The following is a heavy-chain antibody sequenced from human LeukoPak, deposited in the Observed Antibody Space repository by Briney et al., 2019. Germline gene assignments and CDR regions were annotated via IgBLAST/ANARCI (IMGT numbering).Heavy chain of an antibody. V-gene: IGHV4-59*08. CDR2: IYNSGST. J-gene: IGHJ3*02. D-gene: IGHD2/OR15-2a*01. CDR3: VRLNIKHGFDI. Sequence: SGTLSLTCTVSGGSINSYYWSWIRQPPGKGLEWIGYIYNSGSTNYNPSLKSRVTMSVDTSENQFSLKLTSVTAADTAVYYCVRLNIKHGFDIWGQGTMVTVSS. CDR1: GGSINSYY.